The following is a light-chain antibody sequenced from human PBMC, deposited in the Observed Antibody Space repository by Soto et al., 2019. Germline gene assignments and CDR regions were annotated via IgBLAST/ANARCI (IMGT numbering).Light chain of an antibody. CDR3: ISYTDRQSYL. CDR1: SSEIGSYNH. Sequence: QSGLPQPSSLSLSPGQPITISCHGTSSEIGSYNHVAWYQQFPGKSPKLMIYAVSDRPPGVSDRFSGSKSGITASLTISGLQTEDEADYYCISYTDRQSYLFGTGTKV. V-gene: IGLV2-14*03. J-gene: IGLJ1*01. CDR2: AVS.